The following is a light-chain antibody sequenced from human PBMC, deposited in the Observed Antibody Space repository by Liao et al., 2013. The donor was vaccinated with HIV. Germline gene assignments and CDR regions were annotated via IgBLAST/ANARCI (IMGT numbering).Light chain of an antibody. CDR1: NIGRKS. Sequence: SYELTQPPSVSVAPGKTARITCGGNNIGRKSVHWYQQKPGQAPVLVIDYDSDRPSGIPERFSGSNSGNTATLTISGVEAGDEADYYCQVWDSGNDHPIFGGGTKLTVL. J-gene: IGLJ2*01. V-gene: IGLV3-21*04. CDR2: YDS. CDR3: QVWDSGNDHPI.